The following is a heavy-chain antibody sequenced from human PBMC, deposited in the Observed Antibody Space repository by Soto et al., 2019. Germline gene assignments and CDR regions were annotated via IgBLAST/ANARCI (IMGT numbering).Heavy chain of an antibody. D-gene: IGHD4-17*01. CDR2: LLRSGSSA. V-gene: IGHV3-23*01. J-gene: IGHJ4*02. Sequence: VGSLRLSCAASGFTFRNYAMTWARQAPGKGLEWVSSLLRSGSSAYYADSVRGRFTISSDTSANSLYLQMDNLRAEDTAIYYCAKDAISGDGIRLMDSGGQGTVVTVSS. CDR1: GFTFRNYA. CDR3: AKDAISGDGIRLMDS.